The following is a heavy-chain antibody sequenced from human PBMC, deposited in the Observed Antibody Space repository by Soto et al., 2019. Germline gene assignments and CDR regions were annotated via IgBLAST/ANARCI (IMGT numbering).Heavy chain of an antibody. CDR3: AREVDYYDSSGYLH. V-gene: IGHV1-18*04. D-gene: IGHD3-22*01. CDR1: GYTFTSYG. CDR2: ISAYNGNT. J-gene: IGHJ4*02. Sequence: GDSVSVSCKASGYTFTSYGISWVRQAPGQGLEWMGWISAYNGNTNYAQKLQGRVTMTTETSTSTAYMELRSLRSDDTAVYYCAREVDYYDSSGYLHWGKGTLVTVSS.